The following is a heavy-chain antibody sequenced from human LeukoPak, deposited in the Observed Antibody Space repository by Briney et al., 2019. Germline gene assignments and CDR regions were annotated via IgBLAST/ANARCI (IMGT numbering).Heavy chain of an antibody. CDR2: ISGSGGNT. Sequence: GGSLRLSCAASGFPFSSYAMSGVRQAAGKGLEWVSGISGSGGNTYYADSVRGRFTISRDNSKNTLYLQMTSLRAEDTAVYYCAKKTQLERRNFDCRGQGTLVTVSS. J-gene: IGHJ4*02. V-gene: IGHV3-23*01. D-gene: IGHD1-1*01. CDR3: AKKTQLERRNFDC. CDR1: GFPFSSYA.